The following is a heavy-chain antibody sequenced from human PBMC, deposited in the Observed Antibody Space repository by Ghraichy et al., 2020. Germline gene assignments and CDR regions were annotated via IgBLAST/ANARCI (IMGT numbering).Heavy chain of an antibody. J-gene: IGHJ4*02. D-gene: IGHD3-10*01. CDR2: ITGAGST. Sequence: ETLSLTCTGTGFTFRSYAMSWVRLAPGEGPEWVSAITGAGSTFYADSVKGRFTISRDNSKNTQYLQMNSLRVEDTAVYYCAREPLAYGSYYIDSWGQGTLVTVSS. CDR3: AREPLAYGSYYIDS. CDR1: GFTFRSYA. V-gene: IGHV3-23*01.